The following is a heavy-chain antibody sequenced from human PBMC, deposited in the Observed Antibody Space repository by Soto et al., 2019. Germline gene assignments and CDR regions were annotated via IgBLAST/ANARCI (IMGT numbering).Heavy chain of an antibody. Sequence: QVQLQQWGAGLLKPSETLSLTCAVYGGSFSGYYWSWIRQPPGKGLEWIGEINHSGSTNYNPSLKSLVTLSVDKSKSQFPLKLSSGAAADKAVYYCGSRIAEAGTSRYYYYYYGMDVWGQGTTVTVSS. D-gene: IGHD6-19*01. J-gene: IGHJ6*02. CDR1: GGSFSGYY. CDR2: INHSGST. CDR3: GSRIAEAGTSRYYYYYYGMDV. V-gene: IGHV4-34*01.